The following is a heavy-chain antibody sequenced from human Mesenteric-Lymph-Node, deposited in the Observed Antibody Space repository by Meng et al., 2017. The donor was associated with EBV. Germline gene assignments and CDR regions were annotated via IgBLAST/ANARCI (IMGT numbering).Heavy chain of an antibody. CDR3: ASRYCPTTSCRQD. D-gene: IGHD2-2*01. CDR1: GCYINSDKW. Sequence: PHEAGPGLVKPSGTLALHWPVSGCYINSDKWWSWVRQPPGKGLEWIGEIYHSGSTNYNPSLTSRVTILVDKSKNQFSLKLSSVTAADTAVYYCASRYCPTTSCRQDWGQGTLVTVSS. J-gene: IGHJ4*02. V-gene: IGHV4-4*02. CDR2: IYHSGST.